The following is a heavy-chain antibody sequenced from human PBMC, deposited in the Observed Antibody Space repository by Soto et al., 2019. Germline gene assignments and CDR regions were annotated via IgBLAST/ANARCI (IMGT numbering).Heavy chain of an antibody. CDR2: INPSGGST. Sequence: QVQLVQSGAEVKKPGASVKVSCKASGYTFTRYYMHWVRQAPGQGLEWMGIINPSGGSTSYAQKFQGRVTMTRDTSTSTVYMELSSLRSEDTAVYYCARNTERIMAGFYWGQGTLVTVSS. CDR3: ARNTERIMAGFY. J-gene: IGHJ4*02. D-gene: IGHD6-19*01. CDR1: GYTFTRYY. V-gene: IGHV1-46*01.